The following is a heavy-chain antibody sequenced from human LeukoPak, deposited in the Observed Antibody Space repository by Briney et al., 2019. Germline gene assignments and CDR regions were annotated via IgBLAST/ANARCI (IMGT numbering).Heavy chain of an antibody. Sequence: SETLSLTXTVSGGSISSSSYYWGWTRQPPGKGLEWIGSIYYSGSTYYNPSLKSRVTISVDTSKNQFSLKLSSVTAADTAVYYCATTDYVWGSYRRWGQGTLVTVSS. CDR3: ATTDYVWGSYRR. CDR2: IYYSGST. D-gene: IGHD3-16*02. J-gene: IGHJ4*02. V-gene: IGHV4-39*01. CDR1: GGSISSSSYY.